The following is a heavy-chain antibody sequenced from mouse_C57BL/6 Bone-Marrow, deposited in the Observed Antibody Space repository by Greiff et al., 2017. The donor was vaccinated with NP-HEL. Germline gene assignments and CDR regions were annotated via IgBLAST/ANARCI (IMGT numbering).Heavy chain of an antibody. CDR1: GYTFTNYW. CDR3: AREIGAYSNYDFGAMDY. V-gene: IGHV1-63*01. CDR2: IYPGGGYT. Sequence: VQLQESGAELVRPGTSVKMSCKASGYTFTNYWIGWAKQRPGHGLEWIGDIYPGGGYTNYNEKFKGKATLTADKSSSTAYMQFSSLTSEDSAIYYCAREIGAYSNYDFGAMDYWGQGTSVTVSS. J-gene: IGHJ4*01. D-gene: IGHD2-5*01.